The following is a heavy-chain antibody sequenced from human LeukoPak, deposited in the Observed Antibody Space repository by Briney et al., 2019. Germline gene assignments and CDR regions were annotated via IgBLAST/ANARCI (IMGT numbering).Heavy chain of an antibody. Sequence: GGSLRLSCAASGFTFSSYWMSWVRQAPGKGLEWVANIKRDGGEKFYVDSVKGRFTISRDNSKNTLYLQMNSLRAEDTAVYYCAKERRYSSGYFDYWGQGTLVTVSS. CDR1: GFTFSSYW. CDR2: IKRDGGEK. CDR3: AKERRYSSGYFDY. V-gene: IGHV3-7*03. D-gene: IGHD6-19*01. J-gene: IGHJ4*02.